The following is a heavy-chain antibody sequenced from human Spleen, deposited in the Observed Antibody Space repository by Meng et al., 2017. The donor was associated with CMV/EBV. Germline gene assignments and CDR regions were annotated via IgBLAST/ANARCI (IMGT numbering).Heavy chain of an antibody. CDR3: ARVQYYDFWCGSLNWYFDL. J-gene: IGHJ2*01. Sequence: NWVRQPPGKGLEWIGYIYYSGSTNYNPSLKSRVTISVDTSKTQFSLKLSSVTAADTAVYYCARVQYYDFWCGSLNWYFDLWGRGTLVTVSS. CDR2: IYYSGST. V-gene: IGHV4-59*01. D-gene: IGHD3-3*01.